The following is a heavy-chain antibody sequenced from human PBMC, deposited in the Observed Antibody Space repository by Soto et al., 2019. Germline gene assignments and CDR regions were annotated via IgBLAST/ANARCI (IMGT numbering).Heavy chain of an antibody. J-gene: IGHJ4*02. D-gene: IGHD3-22*01. V-gene: IGHV5-51*01. CDR2: IYPGDSKT. Sequence: GESLKISCKGSGLTFTNYWIAWVRQMPGKGLEWMGIIYPGDSKTRYSPSFQGQVTISADKSISTAFLHWSSLKASDTAMYYCARHPNYYDSSGYYYSDYWGQGTLVTVSS. CDR3: ARHPNYYDSSGYYYSDY. CDR1: GLTFTNYW.